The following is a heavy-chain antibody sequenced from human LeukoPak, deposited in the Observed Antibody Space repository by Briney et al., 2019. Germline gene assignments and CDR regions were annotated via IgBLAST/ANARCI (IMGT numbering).Heavy chain of an antibody. CDR3: ARDDYGDYFDY. Sequence: SETLSLTCTVSVGSISIYYWRWIREPPGKGREWIGYIYYSGSTNYNPSLKSRVTISVDTSKNQFSLKLSSVTAADTAVYYCARDDYGDYFDYWGQGTLVTVSS. D-gene: IGHD4-17*01. CDR2: IYYSGST. J-gene: IGHJ4*02. V-gene: IGHV4-59*01. CDR1: VGSISIYY.